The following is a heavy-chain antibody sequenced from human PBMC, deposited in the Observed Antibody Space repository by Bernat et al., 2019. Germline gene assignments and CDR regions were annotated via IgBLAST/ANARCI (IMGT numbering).Heavy chain of an antibody. Sequence: QVQLVESGGGVVQPGRSLRLSCAASGFTFSSYAMHWARQAPGKGLEWVAVISYDGSNKYYADSVKGRFTISRDNSKNTLYLQMNSLRAEDTAVYYCASLVTPYDILTGTEDAFDIWGQGTMVTVSS. D-gene: IGHD3-9*01. CDR2: ISYDGSNK. J-gene: IGHJ3*02. V-gene: IGHV3-30-3*01. CDR1: GFTFSSYA. CDR3: ASLVTPYDILTGTEDAFDI.